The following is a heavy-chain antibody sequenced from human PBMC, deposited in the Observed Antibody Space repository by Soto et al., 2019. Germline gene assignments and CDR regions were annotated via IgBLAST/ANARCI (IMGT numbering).Heavy chain of an antibody. CDR1: GYTFTGYY. Sequence: QVQLVQSGAEMKKPGASVKVSCTASGYTFTGYYIHWVRQAPGQGLEWMGWISPNSGGTKFAQKFQGRVTMTRDTSISTVYMEYSRLRSDDTAIYYCARVGAGDGGWFDPWGQGTLVTVSS. CDR3: ARVGAGDGGWFDP. J-gene: IGHJ5*02. CDR2: ISPNSGGT. D-gene: IGHD3-16*01. V-gene: IGHV1-2*02.